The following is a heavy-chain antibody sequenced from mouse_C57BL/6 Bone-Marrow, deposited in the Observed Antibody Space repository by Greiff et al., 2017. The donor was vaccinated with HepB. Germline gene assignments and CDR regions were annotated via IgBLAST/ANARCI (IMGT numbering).Heavy chain of an antibody. CDR2: INYDGSST. CDR3: ARVNYGSGRYFDV. J-gene: IGHJ1*03. CDR1: GFTFSDYY. Sequence: EVKVVESEGGLVQPGSSMKLSCTASGFTFSDYYMAWVRQVPEKGLEWVANINYDGSSTYYLDSLKSRFIISRDNAKNILYLQMSSLKSEDTATYYCARVNYGSGRYFDVWGTGTTVTVSS. V-gene: IGHV5-16*01. D-gene: IGHD1-1*01.